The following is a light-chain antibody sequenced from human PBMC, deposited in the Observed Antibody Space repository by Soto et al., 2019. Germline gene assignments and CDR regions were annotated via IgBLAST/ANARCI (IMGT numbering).Light chain of an antibody. Sequence: DIVMTQSPDSLAVSLGERATINCKSSQSVLYSSNNKNYLAWYQHKPGQPPKLLIYWATTRESGVPDRFSGSGSDTDFTLTISSLQAEDVAVYYCQQYYANSPWTFGQGTKVEIK. J-gene: IGKJ1*01. CDR2: WAT. CDR1: QSVLYSSNNKNY. CDR3: QQYYANSPWT. V-gene: IGKV4-1*01.